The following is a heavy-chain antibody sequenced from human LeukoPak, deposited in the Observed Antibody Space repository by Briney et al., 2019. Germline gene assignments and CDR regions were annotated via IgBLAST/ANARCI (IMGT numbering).Heavy chain of an antibody. V-gene: IGHV4-39*07. CDR3: ARAQGGWGMVRGVIISPPDY. CDR1: GGSISSSSYY. CDR2: IYYSGST. Sequence: SEALSLTCTVSGGSISSSSYYWGWIRQPPGKGLEWIGSIYYSGSTYYNPSLKSRVTISVDTSKNQFSLKLSSVTAADTAVYYCARAQGGWGMVRGVIISPPDYWGQGTLVTVSS. J-gene: IGHJ4*02. D-gene: IGHD3-10*01.